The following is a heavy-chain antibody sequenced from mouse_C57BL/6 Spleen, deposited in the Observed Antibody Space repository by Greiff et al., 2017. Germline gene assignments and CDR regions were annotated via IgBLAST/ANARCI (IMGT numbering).Heavy chain of an antibody. J-gene: IGHJ2*01. CDR3: ARSNYYGSSMYYFDY. CDR2: INPNYGTT. D-gene: IGHD1-1*01. CDR1: GYSFTDYN. Sequence: EVQLVESGPELVKPGASVKISCKASGYSFTDYNMNWVKQSNGKSLEWIGVINPNYGTTSYNQKFKGKATLTVDQSSSTAYMQLNSLTSEDSAVYYCARSNYYGSSMYYFDYWGQGTTLTVSS. V-gene: IGHV1-39*01.